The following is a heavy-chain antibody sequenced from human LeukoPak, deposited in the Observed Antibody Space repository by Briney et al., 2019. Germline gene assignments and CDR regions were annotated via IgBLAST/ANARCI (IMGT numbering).Heavy chain of an antibody. V-gene: IGHV3-23*01. D-gene: IGHD2-15*01. Sequence: GGSLRLSCAASGSTSSSYAMSWDSQAPGKGLEWVSAISGSGGSTYYADSVKGRFTISRDNSKNTLYLQMNSLRAEDTAVYYCENTRVCRCGNYSGYSCYEHYWDFDLWGRGTLVTVSS. J-gene: IGHJ2*01. CDR1: GSTSSSYA. CDR3: ENTRVCRCGNYSGYSCYEHYWDFDL. CDR2: ISGSGGST.